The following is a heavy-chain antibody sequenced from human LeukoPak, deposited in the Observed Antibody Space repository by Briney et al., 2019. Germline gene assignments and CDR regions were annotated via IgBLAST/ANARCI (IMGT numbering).Heavy chain of an antibody. CDR3: ARTLAADYYFDY. CDR1: GGSISSGGYY. V-gene: IGHV4-30-2*01. J-gene: IGHJ4*02. Sequence: SETLSLTCTVSGGSISSGGYYWSWIRQPPGKGLEWIGYIYHSGSTYYNPSLKSRVTISVDRSKNQFSLKLSSVTAADTAVYYCARTLAADYYFDYWGQGTLVTVSS. CDR2: IYHSGST. D-gene: IGHD6-13*01.